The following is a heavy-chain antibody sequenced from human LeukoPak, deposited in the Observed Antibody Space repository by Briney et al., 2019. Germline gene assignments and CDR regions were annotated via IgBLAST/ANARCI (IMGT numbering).Heavy chain of an antibody. CDR1: GFTFSSYA. D-gene: IGHD5-18*01. Sequence: GGSLRLSCAASGFTFSSYAMHWVRQAPGKGLEYVSAISSNGGSTYYANSVKGRFTISRDNSKNTLYLQMGSLRAEDMAVYYCARGLGGYSYGYYFDYWGQGTLVTVSS. V-gene: IGHV3-64*01. J-gene: IGHJ4*02. CDR2: ISSNGGST. CDR3: ARGLGGYSYGYYFDY.